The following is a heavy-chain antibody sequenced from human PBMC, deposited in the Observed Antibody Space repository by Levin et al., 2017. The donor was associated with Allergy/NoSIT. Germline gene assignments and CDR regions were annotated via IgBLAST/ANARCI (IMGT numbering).Heavy chain of an antibody. CDR3: ARFVVTPVSYFYMDV. J-gene: IGHJ6*03. CDR2: ISTHNGNT. CDR1: GYTFKNYG. D-gene: IGHD2-2*01. V-gene: IGHV1-18*01. Sequence: ASVKVSCKASGYTFKNYGISWVRQAPGQGLEWMGWISTHNGNTNYAQSFQGRVTMTTDTYTSTADMELRSLISDDTAVYYCARFVVTPVSYFYMDVWGKGTTVTDSS.